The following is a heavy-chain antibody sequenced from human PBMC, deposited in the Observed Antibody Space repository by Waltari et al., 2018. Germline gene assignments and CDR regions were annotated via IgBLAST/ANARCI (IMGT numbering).Heavy chain of an antibody. Sequence: QVQLQQWGAGLLKPSETLSLTCAVYGGSFSGYYWSWIRQPPGKGLEWIGEINHSGSTNYNPSLKSRVTISVDTSKNQFSLKLSSVTAADTAVYYCARGGRWLNLYYYYYGMDVWGQGTTVTVSS. CDR3: ARGGRWLNLYYYYYGMDV. CDR2: INHSGST. D-gene: IGHD3-22*01. CDR1: GGSFSGYY. V-gene: IGHV4-34*01. J-gene: IGHJ6*02.